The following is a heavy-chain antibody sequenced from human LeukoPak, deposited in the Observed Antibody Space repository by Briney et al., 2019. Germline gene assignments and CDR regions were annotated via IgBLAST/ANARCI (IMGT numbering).Heavy chain of an antibody. J-gene: IGHJ4*02. V-gene: IGHV3-48*02. D-gene: IGHD4-17*01. CDR3: ARDGHGDYLFDY. Sequence: PGESLRLSCAASRFTFSSYSLNWVRQAPGKGLEWISYISTSSSTIYYADSVKGRFTISRDNAKNSLYLQMNSLRDEDTAVYYRARDGHGDYLFDYWGQGTLVTVSS. CDR2: ISTSSSTI. CDR1: RFTFSSYS.